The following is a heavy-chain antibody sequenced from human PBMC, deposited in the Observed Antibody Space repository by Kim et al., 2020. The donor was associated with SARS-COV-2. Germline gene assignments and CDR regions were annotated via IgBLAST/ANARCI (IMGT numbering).Heavy chain of an antibody. J-gene: IGHJ6*03. CDR3: ARGRSGWYGSYYYYYYYM. V-gene: IGHV4-34*01. CDR2: INHSGST. D-gene: IGHD6-19*01. Sequence: SETLSLTCAVYGGSFSGYYWSWIRQPPGKGLEWIGEINHSGSTNYNPSLKSRVTISVDTSKNQFSLKLSSVTAADTAVYYCARGRSGWYGSYYYYYYYM. CDR1: GGSFSGYY.